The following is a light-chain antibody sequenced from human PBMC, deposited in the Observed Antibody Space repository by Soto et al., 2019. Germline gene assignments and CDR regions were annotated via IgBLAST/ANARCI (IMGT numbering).Light chain of an antibody. CDR3: QQYHSWSPIT. CDR1: QSVGIK. CDR2: GPS. J-gene: IGKJ5*01. V-gene: IGKV3-15*01. Sequence: EIVMTQSPATLSVSPGERVTLSFSASQSVGIKVTCYQQKPGQAPRLLMSGPSTRATGIPARFSGSGSGTEFTLTISSLQSEDFAIYYCQQYHSWSPITFGQGTRLEIK.